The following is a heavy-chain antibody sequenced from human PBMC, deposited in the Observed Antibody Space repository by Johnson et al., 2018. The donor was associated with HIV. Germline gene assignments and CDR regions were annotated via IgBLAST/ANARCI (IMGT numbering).Heavy chain of an antibody. V-gene: IGHV3-66*02. D-gene: IGHD1-1*01. Sequence: VQLVESGGGLVQPGGSLRLSCVASGFTVRSNYMSWVRQAPGKGLEWVSVIYSGGRSYYSDSVKGRLTLSRDNSNNTLYLQMYSLRAEDTAVYYCARDVTAGNDAFDIWGQGTMVTVSS. CDR2: IYSGGRS. CDR1: GFTVRSNY. J-gene: IGHJ3*02. CDR3: ARDVTAGNDAFDI.